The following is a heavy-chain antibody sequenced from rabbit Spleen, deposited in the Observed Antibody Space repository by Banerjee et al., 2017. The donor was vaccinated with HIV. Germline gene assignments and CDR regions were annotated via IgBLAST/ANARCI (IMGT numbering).Heavy chain of an antibody. CDR1: GFSLFNYW. CDR2: IYAGDGST. V-gene: IGHV1S7*01. Sequence: QSLEESGGGLVKPGGTLTLTCKASGFSLFNYWMCWVRQAPGKGLELIGCIYAGDGSTDYTNWVNGRFTISSHNAQNTLYLQLNSLTAADTATYFCARDLVAVIGWNFNLWGPGTLVTVS. D-gene: IGHD1-1*01. J-gene: IGHJ4*01. CDR3: ARDLVAVIGWNFNL.